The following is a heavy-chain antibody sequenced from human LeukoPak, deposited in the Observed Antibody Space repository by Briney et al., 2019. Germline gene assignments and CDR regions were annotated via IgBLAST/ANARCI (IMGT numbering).Heavy chain of an antibody. CDR3: ARERLPNDYGDYSGGFDY. D-gene: IGHD4-17*01. J-gene: IGHJ4*02. CDR2: IWFDGTYK. V-gene: IGHV3-33*01. Sequence: GGSLRLSCVASGFTFGSYGMHWVRQAPGKGLEWVAVIWFDGTYKYNEDSVKGRFTTSRDNFKDTVYLQMNSLRVEDTAVYYCARERLPNDYGDYSGGFDYWGQGALVTVSS. CDR1: GFTFGSYG.